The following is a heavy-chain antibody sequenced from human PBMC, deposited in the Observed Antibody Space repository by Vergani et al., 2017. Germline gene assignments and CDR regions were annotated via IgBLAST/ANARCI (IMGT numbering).Heavy chain of an antibody. J-gene: IGHJ6*03. Sequence: QVQLVQSGAEVKKPGSSVKVSCKASGGTFSSYAISWVRQAPGQGLEWMGRIIPIFGTANYAQKFQGRVTITGDESTSTAYMELSSLRSEDTAVYYCAGDAEKLVPTFGTIFGVAPHYYYMDVWGKGTTVTVSS. CDR3: AGDAEKLVPTFGTIFGVAPHYYYMDV. CDR2: IIPIFGTA. V-gene: IGHV1-69*15. D-gene: IGHD3-3*01. CDR1: GGTFSSYA.